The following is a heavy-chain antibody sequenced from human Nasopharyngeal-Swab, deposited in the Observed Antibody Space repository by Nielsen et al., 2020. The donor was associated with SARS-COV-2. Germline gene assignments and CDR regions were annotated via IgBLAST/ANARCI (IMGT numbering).Heavy chain of an antibody. CDR1: GGSISSYY. D-gene: IGHD3-22*01. CDR2: IYYSGGT. J-gene: IGHJ4*02. Sequence: GSLRLSCTVSGGSISSYYWSWIRQPPGKGLEWIGYIYYSGGTNYNPSLKSRVTISVDTSKNQFSLKLSSVTAADTAVYYCARESYYDSSGYRRVFDYWGQGTLVTVSS. CDR3: ARESYYDSSGYRRVFDY. V-gene: IGHV4-59*01.